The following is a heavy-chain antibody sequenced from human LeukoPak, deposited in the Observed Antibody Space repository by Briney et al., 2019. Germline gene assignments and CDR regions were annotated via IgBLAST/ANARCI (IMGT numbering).Heavy chain of an antibody. CDR3: AKVAATLFGFFDY. CDR2: TSNDGSDK. J-gene: IGHJ4*02. V-gene: IGHV3-30*18. CDR1: GFTFSSYG. Sequence: GGPLRLSCAASGFTFSSYGMHWVRQAPGKGLEWVAVTSNDGSDKFYADSVKGRFTISRDNSKNTLYLQMNSLRAEDTAVYYCAKVAATLFGFFDYWGQGTLVTVSS. D-gene: IGHD3-10*02.